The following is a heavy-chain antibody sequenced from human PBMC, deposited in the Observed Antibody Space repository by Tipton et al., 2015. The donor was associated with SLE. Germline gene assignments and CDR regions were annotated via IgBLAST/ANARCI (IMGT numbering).Heavy chain of an antibody. J-gene: IGHJ4*02. D-gene: IGHD6-13*01. CDR1: GGSISSSNYY. CDR3: ARFIAAAGILY. Sequence: LRLSCTVSGGSISSSNYYWACIRQPPGKGLEWIGSISYSGSAYNNPSLQSRVSTSVDTSKNQFSLKLSSVAAADTAVYYCARFIAAAGILYWGQGTLVTVSS. V-gene: IGHV4-39*07. CDR2: ISYSGSA.